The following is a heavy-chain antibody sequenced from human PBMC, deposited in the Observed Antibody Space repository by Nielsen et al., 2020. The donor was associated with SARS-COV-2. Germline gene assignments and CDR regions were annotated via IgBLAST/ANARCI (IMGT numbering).Heavy chain of an antibody. V-gene: IGHV3-21*01. Sequence: VREAPGKGLEWVSHIRSRSSYIYHADSVKGRFTISRDNTKNSLYLQLNSLRAEDTAVYYCARDRTPRAVPTVGYYYYYDMDVWGQGTTVTVSS. J-gene: IGHJ6*02. D-gene: IGHD4-23*01. CDR2: IRSRSSYI. CDR3: ARDRTPRAVPTVGYYYYYDMDV.